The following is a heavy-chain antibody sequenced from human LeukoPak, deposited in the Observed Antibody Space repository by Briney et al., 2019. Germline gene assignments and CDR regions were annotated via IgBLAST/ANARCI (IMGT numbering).Heavy chain of an antibody. Sequence: ASVTVSCKASGGTFTSYAISWVRQAPGQGLEWMGGSIPIFGTANYAQKFQGRVTITTDESTSTAYMELSSLRSEDTAVYYCAREQQPTYYYDSSGYANAFDIWGQGTMVTVSS. CDR1: GGTFTSYA. CDR2: SIPIFGTA. CDR3: AREQQPTYYYDSSGYANAFDI. D-gene: IGHD3-22*01. V-gene: IGHV1-69*05. J-gene: IGHJ3*02.